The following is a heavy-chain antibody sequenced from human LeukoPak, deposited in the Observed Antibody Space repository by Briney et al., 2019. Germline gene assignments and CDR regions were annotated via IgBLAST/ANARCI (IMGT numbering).Heavy chain of an antibody. J-gene: IGHJ6*03. Sequence: SETLSLTCTVSGASIGASRYYWGWSRQPPGKGLEWIGNIYYSGNTYFNPSLKSRVTISVDTSKNQFSLKLSAVTAADTAVYYCASVRRGFGESSKYYSYYYMDVWGKGTTVTVSS. CDR3: ASVRRGFGESSKYYSYYYMDV. D-gene: IGHD3-10*01. CDR2: IYYSGNT. CDR1: GASIGASRYY. V-gene: IGHV4-39*01.